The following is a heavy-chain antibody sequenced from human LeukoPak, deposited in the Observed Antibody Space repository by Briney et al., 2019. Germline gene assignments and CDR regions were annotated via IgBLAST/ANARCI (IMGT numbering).Heavy chain of an antibody. CDR2: ISRSGDNA. V-gene: IGHV3-23*01. J-gene: IGHJ5*02. D-gene: IGHD3-22*01. CDR3: AKYVTMIVVISRFDP. Sequence: GGSLRLSCAASGFTFSSYAMTWVRQDPGKGLEWVSAISRSGDNAYYADSVKGRFTISRDNSKNTLYLQMNSLRVEDTAVYYCAKYVTMIVVISRFDPWGQGTLVTVSS. CDR1: GFTFSSYA.